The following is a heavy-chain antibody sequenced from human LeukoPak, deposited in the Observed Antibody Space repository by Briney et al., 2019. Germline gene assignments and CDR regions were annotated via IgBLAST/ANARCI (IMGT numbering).Heavy chain of an antibody. CDR1: GGSISSYY. V-gene: IGHV4-59*01. J-gene: IGHJ5*02. CDR2: IYYSGST. Sequence: TSETLSLTCTVSGGSISSYYWSWIRQPPGKGLEWIGYIYYSGSTDYNPSLKSRVTISVDTSKNQFSLKLRSMTAADTAVYYCARGFLVPANNWFDPWGQGTLVTVSS. D-gene: IGHD2-2*01. CDR3: ARGFLVPANNWFDP.